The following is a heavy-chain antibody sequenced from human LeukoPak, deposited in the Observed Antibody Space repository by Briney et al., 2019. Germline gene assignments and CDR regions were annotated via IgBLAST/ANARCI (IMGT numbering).Heavy chain of an antibody. D-gene: IGHD3-10*01. J-gene: IGHJ4*02. CDR1: GGSFSGYY. V-gene: IGHV4-34*01. CDR2: INHSGST. Sequence: AETLSLTCAVYGGSFSGYYWSWIRQPPGKGLEWIGEINHSGSTNYNPSVKSRVTISVDTSKKQFSLKLSSVTAAHTAVYYCARAGSGSAIDYWGQGTLVTVSS. CDR3: ARAGSGSAIDY.